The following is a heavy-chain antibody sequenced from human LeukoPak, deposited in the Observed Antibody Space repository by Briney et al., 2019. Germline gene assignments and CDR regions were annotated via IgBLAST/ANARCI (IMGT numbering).Heavy chain of an antibody. Sequence: SETLSLTCTVSGGSISSGDYYWSWIRQPPGKGLEWIGYIYYSGSTYYNPSLKSRVTISVDTSKNQFSLKLSSVTAADTAVYYCARAPYDFWSGYYGMDVWGQGTTVTVSS. CDR3: ARAPYDFWSGYYGMDV. V-gene: IGHV4-30-4*01. CDR1: GGSISSGDYY. D-gene: IGHD3-3*01. J-gene: IGHJ6*02. CDR2: IYYSGST.